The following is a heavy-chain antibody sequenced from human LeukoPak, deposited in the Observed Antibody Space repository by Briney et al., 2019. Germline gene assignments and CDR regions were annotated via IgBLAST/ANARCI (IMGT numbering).Heavy chain of an antibody. CDR2: INSDGSST. CDR3: ARGTATTPNYYYYYGMDV. D-gene: IGHD4-11*01. J-gene: IGHJ6*02. Sequence: GGSLRLSCAASGFTFSSYWMHWVRQAPGKGLVWVSRINSDGSSTSYADSVKGRFTISRDNAKNTLYLQMNSLRAEDTAVYYCARGTATTPNYYYYYGMDVWGQGTTVTVSS. V-gene: IGHV3-74*01. CDR1: GFTFSSYW.